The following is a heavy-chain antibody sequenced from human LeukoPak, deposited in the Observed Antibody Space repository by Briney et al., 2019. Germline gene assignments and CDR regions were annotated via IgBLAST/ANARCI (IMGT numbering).Heavy chain of an antibody. V-gene: IGHV3-30*04. J-gene: IGHJ4*02. CDR3: ARDRGRAQLVGHREFDY. CDR2: ISYDGSNK. Sequence: GGSLRLSCAASGFTFSSYAIHWVRQAPGKGLEWVAVISYDGSNKYYADSVKGRFTISRDNSKNTLYLQMNSLRAEDTAVYYCARDRGRAQLVGHREFDYWGQGTLVTVSS. D-gene: IGHD6-6*01. CDR1: GFTFSSYA.